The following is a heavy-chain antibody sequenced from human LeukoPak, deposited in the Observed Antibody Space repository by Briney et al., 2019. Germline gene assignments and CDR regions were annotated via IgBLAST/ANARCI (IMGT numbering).Heavy chain of an antibody. Sequence: ASVKVSCKASGYTFTSYDINWVRQATGQGLEWMGWMNPNSGNTGYAQKFQGGVTMTRNTSISTAYMELSSLRSEDTAVYYCARGRLYYYGSGSYRVDPWGQGTLVTVSS. CDR3: ARGRLYYYGSGSYRVDP. CDR2: MNPNSGNT. D-gene: IGHD3-10*01. J-gene: IGHJ5*02. CDR1: GYTFTSYD. V-gene: IGHV1-8*01.